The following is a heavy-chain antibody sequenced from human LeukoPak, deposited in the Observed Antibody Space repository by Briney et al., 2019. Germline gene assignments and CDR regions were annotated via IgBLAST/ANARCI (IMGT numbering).Heavy chain of an antibody. J-gene: IGHJ4*02. D-gene: IGHD4-23*01. V-gene: IGHV1-69*01. CDR1: GGAFSSYA. CDR2: IIPTFGAA. CDR3: TLVTRPGFDY. Sequence: SVKVSCKASGGAFSSYAISWVRQAPGQGLEWLGGIIPTFGAANYAQKFQGRVTITADESTSTAYMELSSLRAEDTAVYYCTLVTRPGFDYWGQGTLVTVSS.